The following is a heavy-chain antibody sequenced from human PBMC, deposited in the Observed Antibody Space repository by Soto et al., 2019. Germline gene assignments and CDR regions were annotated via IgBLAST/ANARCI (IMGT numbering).Heavy chain of an antibody. J-gene: IGHJ4*02. V-gene: IGHV4-59*08. CDR3: ARHFSVDYFDY. CDR1: GGSISSYY. Sequence: PSETLSLTCTVSGGSISSYYWSWIRQPPGKGLEWIGYIYYSGSTNYNPSLKSRVTISVDTSKNQFSLKLSSVTAADTAVYYCARHFSVDYFDYWGQGSLVPVSS. CDR2: IYYSGST.